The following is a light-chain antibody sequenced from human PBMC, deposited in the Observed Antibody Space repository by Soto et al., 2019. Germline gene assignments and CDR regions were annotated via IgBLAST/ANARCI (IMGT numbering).Light chain of an antibody. CDR1: SSDVGGYGY. CDR3: SSYARNRDIL. CDR2: EVS. V-gene: IGLV2-8*01. J-gene: IGLJ2*01. Sequence: QSALTQPHSASGSPGQSVAISCTGTSSDVGGYGYVSWYQQHPGKAPKLMIYEVSKRPSGVPDRFSGSKSGNTASLTVSGLQAEDEADYYCSSYARNRDILFGGGTKLTVL.